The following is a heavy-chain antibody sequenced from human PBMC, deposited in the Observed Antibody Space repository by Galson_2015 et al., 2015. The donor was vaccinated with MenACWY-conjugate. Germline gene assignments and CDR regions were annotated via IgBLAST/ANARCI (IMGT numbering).Heavy chain of an antibody. CDR3: ARRVFPVPFDN. D-gene: IGHD2-8*01. Sequence: SETLSLTCAVYGGSFSGYYWSWIRQPPGRGLEWIGEINHSGSTNYNPSLKSRVTISVDTSKKQLSLKLSSVTAADTAVYYCARRVFPVPFDNWGQGTLVTVSS. J-gene: IGHJ4*02. CDR1: GGSFSGYY. CDR2: INHSGST. V-gene: IGHV4-34*01.